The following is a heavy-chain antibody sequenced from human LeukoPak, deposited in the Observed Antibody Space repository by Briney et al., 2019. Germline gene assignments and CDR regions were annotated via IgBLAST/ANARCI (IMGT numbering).Heavy chain of an antibody. V-gene: IGHV4-59*01. D-gene: IGHD6-13*01. CDR2: IYYSGST. CDR3: AREAGSSWYLP. J-gene: IGHJ4*02. CDR1: GGSFSGYY. Sequence: SETLSLTCAVYGGSFSGYYWSWIRQPPGKGLEWIGYIYYSGSTNYNPSLKSRVTISVDTSKNQFSLKLSSVTAADTAVYYCAREAGSSWYLPWGQGTLVTVSS.